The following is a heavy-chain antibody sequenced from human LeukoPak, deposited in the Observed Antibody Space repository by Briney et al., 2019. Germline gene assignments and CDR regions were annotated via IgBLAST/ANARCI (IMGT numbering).Heavy chain of an antibody. Sequence: SVTVSCTASGGTFSSYAISWVRQAPGQGLEWMGRIIPILGIANYAQKFQGRVTITADKSTSTAYMELSSLRSEDTAVYYCARALYSSGWPLDYWGQGTLVTVSS. CDR3: ARALYSSGWPLDY. J-gene: IGHJ4*02. CDR2: IIPILGIA. CDR1: GGTFSSYA. D-gene: IGHD6-19*01. V-gene: IGHV1-69*04.